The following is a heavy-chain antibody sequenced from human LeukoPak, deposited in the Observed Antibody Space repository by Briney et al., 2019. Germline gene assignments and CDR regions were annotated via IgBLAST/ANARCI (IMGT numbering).Heavy chain of an antibody. Sequence: SQTLSLTCTASGGSISSGSYYWSWIRQPAGKGLEWIGRIYTSGSTNYNPSLKSRVTISVDTSKNQFSLKLSSVTAADTAVYYCATASTTVTYFDYWGQGTLVTVCS. CDR2: IYTSGST. V-gene: IGHV4-61*02. D-gene: IGHD4-17*01. CDR3: ATASTTVTYFDY. CDR1: GGSISSGSYY. J-gene: IGHJ4*02.